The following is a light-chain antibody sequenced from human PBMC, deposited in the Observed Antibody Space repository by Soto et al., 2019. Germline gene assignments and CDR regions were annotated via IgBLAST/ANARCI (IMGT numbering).Light chain of an antibody. J-gene: IGKJ5*01. CDR1: QSVSNNY. V-gene: IGKV3D-20*02. CDR3: QQRSNWPPIT. CDR2: GAS. Sequence: SVLTESPGTRSLSRGERPTVSCSAIQSVSNNYLAWYQQKPGQAPRLLIYGASNRATGIPDRFSGSGSGTDLTLTISSPEPEDAAVYYCQQRSNWPPITFGQGTRLDIK.